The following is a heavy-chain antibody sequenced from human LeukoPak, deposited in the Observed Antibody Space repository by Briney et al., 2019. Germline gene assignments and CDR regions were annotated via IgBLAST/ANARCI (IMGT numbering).Heavy chain of an antibody. CDR1: GGSISSSSYY. J-gene: IGHJ3*02. CDR2: TNGSAST. V-gene: IGHV4-39*07. D-gene: IGHD2-15*01. Sequence: SETLSLTCTVSGGSISSSSYYWGWIRPPPGKGLEGIGSTNGSASTYHYPTLKIPVTISIDTSKNQFSLKLTSVTAADASVCSCARVGCSGGSCYQRRGAFDIWGHGTMVTVSS. CDR3: ARVGCSGGSCYQRRGAFDI.